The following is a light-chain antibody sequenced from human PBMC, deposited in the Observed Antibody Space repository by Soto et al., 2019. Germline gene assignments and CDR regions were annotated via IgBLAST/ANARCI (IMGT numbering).Light chain of an antibody. V-gene: IGLV1-44*01. CDR1: SSNIGSNT. J-gene: IGLJ2*01. CDR3: AAWDDSLNGHVV. CDR2: SNN. Sequence: QSALTQPPSASGTPGQRVTISCSGSSSNIGSNTVNWYQQLPGTAPKLLIHSNNQRPSGVPDRFSGSKSGTSASLAISGLQSEDEADYYCAAWDDSLNGHVVFGGGTKLTVL.